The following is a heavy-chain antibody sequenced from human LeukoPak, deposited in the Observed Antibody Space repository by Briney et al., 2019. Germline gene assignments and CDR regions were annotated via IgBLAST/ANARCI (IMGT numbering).Heavy chain of an antibody. J-gene: IGHJ2*01. CDR3: ARDMEQWLVQDWYFDL. V-gene: IGHV3-33*08. D-gene: IGHD6-19*01. Sequence: GGSLRLSCAASGFTFSSYEMNWVRQAPGKGLEWVAFIGYDGRNKYYADSVKGRFIISRDNSKNTLYLQMNILRAEDTAVYYCARDMEQWLVQDWYFDLWGRGTLVTVSS. CDR2: IGYDGRNK. CDR1: GFTFSSYE.